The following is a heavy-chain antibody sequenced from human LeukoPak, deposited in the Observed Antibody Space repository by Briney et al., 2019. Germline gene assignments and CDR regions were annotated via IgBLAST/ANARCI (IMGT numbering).Heavy chain of an antibody. J-gene: IGHJ4*02. CDR1: GYIFTTYG. Sequence: ASVTVSCKASGYIFTTYGISWVRQAPGQGLEWMGWISGYNGITIYAQKFQGRVTMTTDTSTSTAYMELGSLRSDDTAVYYCGRDRVRTTVAGGPEYWGPGTLVTVSS. V-gene: IGHV1-18*01. CDR2: ISGYNGIT. D-gene: IGHD6-19*01. CDR3: GRDRVRTTVAGGPEY.